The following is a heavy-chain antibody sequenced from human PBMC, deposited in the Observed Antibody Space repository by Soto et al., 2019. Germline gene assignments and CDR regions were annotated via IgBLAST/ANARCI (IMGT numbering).Heavy chain of an antibody. J-gene: IGHJ3*02. V-gene: IGHV2-5*01. CDR1: GFSLSTSGVA. Sequence: QITLKESGPTLVKPTQTLTLTCTFSGFSLSTSGVAVGWIRQPPGTALEWLALIYWYEDKRYSPSLKSTLTITKDTSKDQVVLTMTNMDPVDTATYYCAHTHSSSWQLDAFDIWGQGTMVTVSS. CDR3: AHTHSSSWQLDAFDI. CDR2: IYWYEDK. D-gene: IGHD6-13*01.